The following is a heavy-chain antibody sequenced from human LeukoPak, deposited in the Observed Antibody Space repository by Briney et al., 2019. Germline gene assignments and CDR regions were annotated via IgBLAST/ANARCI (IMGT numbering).Heavy chain of an antibody. Sequence: GGSLRLSCAASGFTFSSYWMHWVRQAPGKGLVWVSRINSDGSSTSYADSVKGRFTISRDNAKNTLYLQMNSLRAEDTAVYYCARAPPNDYDILTGYIYWGQGTLVTVSS. CDR1: GFTFSSYW. D-gene: IGHD3-9*01. CDR3: ARAPPNDYDILTGYIY. CDR2: INSDGSST. V-gene: IGHV3-74*01. J-gene: IGHJ4*02.